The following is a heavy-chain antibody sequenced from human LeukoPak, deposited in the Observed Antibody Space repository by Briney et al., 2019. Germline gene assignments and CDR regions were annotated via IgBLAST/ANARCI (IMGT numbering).Heavy chain of an antibody. V-gene: IGHV1-2*02. Sequence: ASVKVSRKASGYTFTGYYMHWVRQAPGQGLEWMGWVNPNSGGTNYAQKFQGRVTMTRDTSISTAYMELSRLRSDDTAVYYCAGRYDSSGYPLHWGQGTLVTVSS. CDR1: GYTFTGYY. CDR3: AGRYDSSGYPLH. D-gene: IGHD3-22*01. J-gene: IGHJ4*02. CDR2: VNPNSGGT.